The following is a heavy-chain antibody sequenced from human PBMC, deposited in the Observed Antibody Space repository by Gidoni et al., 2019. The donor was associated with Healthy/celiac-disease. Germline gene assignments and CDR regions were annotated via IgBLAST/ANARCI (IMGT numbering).Heavy chain of an antibody. J-gene: IGHJ6*02. Sequence: QVQLQESGPGLVKPSETLSLTCTVSGGSISSYYWSWIRQPPGKGLEWIGYIYDSGSTNYNPSLKSRVTISVDTSKNQFSLKLSSVTAADTAVYYCARVGSLLPTDYYYYGMDVWGQGTTVTVSS. CDR3: ARVGSLLPTDYYYYGMDV. CDR2: IYDSGST. CDR1: GGSISSYY. V-gene: IGHV4-59*01. D-gene: IGHD3-22*01.